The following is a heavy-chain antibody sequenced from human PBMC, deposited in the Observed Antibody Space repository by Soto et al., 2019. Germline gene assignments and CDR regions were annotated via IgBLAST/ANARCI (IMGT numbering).Heavy chain of an antibody. CDR2: IYDSGST. D-gene: IGHD2-21*02. Sequence: SETLSLTCTVSGGSISSYYWNWIRQPPGKGLEWIGYIYDSGSTNYNPSLKSRVTISVDRSKNQFSLKLNSVTAADTAVYYCARDLWGYCGTDCYPLDVWGQGTTVTVSS. CDR1: GGSISSYY. J-gene: IGHJ6*02. V-gene: IGHV4-59*01. CDR3: ARDLWGYCGTDCYPLDV.